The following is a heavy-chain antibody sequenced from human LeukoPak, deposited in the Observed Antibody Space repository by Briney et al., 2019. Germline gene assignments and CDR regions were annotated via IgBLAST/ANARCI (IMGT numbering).Heavy chain of an antibody. Sequence: PGGSLRLSCAASGFTFDDYGMSWVRQAPGKGLEWVSGINWNGGSTGYADSVKGRFTISRDNAKNSLYLQMNSLRAEDTALYYCARDWGFGELSDAFDIWGQGTMVTVSS. D-gene: IGHD3-10*01. J-gene: IGHJ3*02. CDR1: GFTFDDYG. CDR3: ARDWGFGELSDAFDI. V-gene: IGHV3-20*04. CDR2: INWNGGST.